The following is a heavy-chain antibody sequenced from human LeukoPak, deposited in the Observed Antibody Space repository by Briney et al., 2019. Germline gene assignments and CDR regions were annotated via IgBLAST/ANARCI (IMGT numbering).Heavy chain of an antibody. J-gene: IGHJ1*01. CDR3: ARVHDGDFQH. Sequence: GASVKVSCKASGYTFTGYYMHWVRQAPGQGLEWMGWINPNSGDTLYAQKFQGRVTITADKSTSTAYMELSSLRSEDTAVYYCARVHDGDFQHWGQGTLVTVSS. V-gene: IGHV1-2*02. CDR1: GYTFTGYY. D-gene: IGHD3-16*01. CDR2: INPNSGDT.